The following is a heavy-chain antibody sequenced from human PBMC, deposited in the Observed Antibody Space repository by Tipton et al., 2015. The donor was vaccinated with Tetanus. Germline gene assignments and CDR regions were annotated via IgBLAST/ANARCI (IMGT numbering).Heavy chain of an antibody. Sequence: TLSLTCTIYGGTFSGYYCSWIRQPPGRGLEWIGEIHPSGSTNYNPSLTSRVTISVDTSNNQFSLKVTSVTAADTAVYYCARVFTRGYTYGTTFDYWGQGTLVTVSS. V-gene: IGHV4-34*01. D-gene: IGHD5-18*01. CDR1: GGTFSGYY. CDR2: IHPSGST. J-gene: IGHJ4*02. CDR3: ARVFTRGYTYGTTFDY.